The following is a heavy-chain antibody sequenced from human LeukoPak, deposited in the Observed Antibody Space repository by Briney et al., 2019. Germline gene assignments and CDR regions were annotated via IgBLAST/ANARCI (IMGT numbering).Heavy chain of an antibody. J-gene: IGHJ5*02. D-gene: IGHD5-12*01. CDR3: ARHESGTGFDP. CDR2: VYSGGSA. Sequence: SETLSLTCTVSGASISGPTSYWGWIRQPPGKGLEWVASVYSGGSAYYNPSLKSRVIISVDTSNNKFSLRLTSVTAADTAMYYSARHESGTGFDPWGRGTLVTVSS. V-gene: IGHV4-39*01. CDR1: GASISGPTSY.